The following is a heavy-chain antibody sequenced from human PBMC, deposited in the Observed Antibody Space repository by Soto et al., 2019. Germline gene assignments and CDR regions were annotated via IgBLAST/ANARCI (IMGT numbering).Heavy chain of an antibody. CDR2: INSGGST. Sequence: EVQLVESGGGLVQPGGSLRLSCAASGITVSINYMSWVRQAPGKGLEWVSVINSGGSTYYAGSVTGIFTISRDNSQNTLYLQMNSLRAEDTAVYYCARELRLGTYYYFAFDIWGQGTMVTVSS. V-gene: IGHV3-66*01. CDR1: GITVSINY. D-gene: IGHD3-22*01. J-gene: IGHJ3*02. CDR3: ARELRLGTYYYFAFDI.